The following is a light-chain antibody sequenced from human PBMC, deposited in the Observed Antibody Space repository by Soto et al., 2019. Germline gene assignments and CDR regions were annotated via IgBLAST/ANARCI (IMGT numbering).Light chain of an antibody. CDR2: GAS. Sequence: EIALTQAPGTLSLSPGERATLSCSPSQSVSSSYLAWYQQKPGQAPRLLIYGASSRATGIPDRFSGSGSGTDFTLTISRLEPEDFAVYYCQQYGSSPRTFGQGTKVDIK. CDR3: QQYGSSPRT. J-gene: IGKJ1*01. V-gene: IGKV3-20*01. CDR1: QSVSSSY.